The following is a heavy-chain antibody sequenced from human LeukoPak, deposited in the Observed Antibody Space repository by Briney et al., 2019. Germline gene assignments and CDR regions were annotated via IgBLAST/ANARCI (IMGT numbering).Heavy chain of an antibody. CDR3: ATVKLAAAGFFFDY. CDR2: FDPEDGET. V-gene: IGHV1-24*01. CDR1: GYTLTELS. J-gene: IGHJ4*02. D-gene: IGHD6-13*01. Sequence: GASVKVSCKVSGYTLTELSMHWVRQAPGKGLEWMGGFDPEDGETIYAQKFQGRVTMTEDTSTDTAYMELSSLRSEDTAVYYCATVKLAAAGFFFDYWGQGTLVTVSS.